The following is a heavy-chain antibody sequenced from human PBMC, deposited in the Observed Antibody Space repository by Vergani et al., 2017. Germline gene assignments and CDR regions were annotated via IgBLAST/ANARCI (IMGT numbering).Heavy chain of an antibody. CDR2: INANGAAT. CDR3: TRSLLYCSSAGCFPLQFDA. D-gene: IGHD2-2*01. J-gene: IGHJ5*02. V-gene: IGHV3-20*04. Sequence: VELLESGGGLAQPGGSLRVSCSASGFRVTTYYMSWVRQAPGKGLEWVSAINANGAATAYADSVKGRFTISRDNAVNSLYLQMNSLRVEDTAFYYCTRSLLYCSSAGCFPLQFDAWGQGALVTVSS. CDR1: GFRVTTYY.